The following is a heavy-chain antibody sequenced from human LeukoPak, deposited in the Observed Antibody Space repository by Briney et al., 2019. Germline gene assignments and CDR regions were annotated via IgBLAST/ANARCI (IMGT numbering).Heavy chain of an antibody. CDR2: ISYDGSHN. J-gene: IGHJ4*02. Sequence: GGSLRLSCAASGFTFSSYGMHWVRQAPGKGLEWVAFISYDGSHNYYADSVKGRFTISRDNSKNTLYLQMNSLGAEDTAVYYCAKKGAVGIAAAAFDCWGQGTLVTVSS. V-gene: IGHV3-30*18. D-gene: IGHD6-13*01. CDR3: AKKGAVGIAAAAFDC. CDR1: GFTFSSYG.